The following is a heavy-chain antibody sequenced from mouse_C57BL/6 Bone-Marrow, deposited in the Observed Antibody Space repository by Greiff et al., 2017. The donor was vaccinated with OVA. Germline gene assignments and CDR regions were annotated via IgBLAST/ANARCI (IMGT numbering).Heavy chain of an antibody. CDR1: GYTFTDYN. CDR2: INPNNGGT. V-gene: IGHV1-22*01. Sequence: EVQLQQSGPELVKPGASVKMSCKASGYTFTDYNMHWVKQSHGKSLEWIGYINPNNGGTSYNQKFKGKATLTVNKSSSTAYMELRSLTSEDSAVYYCARRRVYYYGSSYAFDYWGQGTTLTVSS. J-gene: IGHJ2*01. D-gene: IGHD1-1*01. CDR3: ARRRVYYYGSSYAFDY.